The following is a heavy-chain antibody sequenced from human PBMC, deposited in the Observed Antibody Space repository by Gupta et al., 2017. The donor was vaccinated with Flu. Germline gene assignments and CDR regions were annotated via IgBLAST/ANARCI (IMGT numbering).Heavy chain of an antibody. D-gene: IGHD3-3*02. Sequence: AASGFTFSGHWMSWIRQSPGKGLEWVASINHEGREKYYVDSVRGRFTSSRDDAKNSVCLQMDSLRAEDTALDDCARDLADIRGQGTMVTVSS. V-gene: IGHV3-7*01. CDR2: INHEGREK. CDR3: ARDLADI. CDR1: GFTFSGHW. J-gene: IGHJ3*01.